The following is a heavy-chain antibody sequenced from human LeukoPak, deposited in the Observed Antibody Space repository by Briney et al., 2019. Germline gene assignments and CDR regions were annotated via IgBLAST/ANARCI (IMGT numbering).Heavy chain of an antibody. CDR2: IYYSGST. CDR3: ARGPHSSGYYYGFDY. Sequence: SETLSLTCTVSGGSISSGGYYWSWIRQHPGKGLEWIGYIYYSGSTYYNPSLKSRVTISVDTSKNQFSLKLSSVTAADTAVYYCARGPHSSGYYYGFDYWGQGTLVTVPS. D-gene: IGHD3-22*01. J-gene: IGHJ4*02. CDR1: GGSISSGGYY. V-gene: IGHV4-31*03.